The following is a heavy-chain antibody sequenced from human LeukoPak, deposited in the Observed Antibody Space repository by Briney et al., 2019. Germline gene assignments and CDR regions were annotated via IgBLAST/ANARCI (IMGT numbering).Heavy chain of an antibody. D-gene: IGHD2-21*02. J-gene: IGHJ6*01. CDR1: GFTFDDYA. V-gene: IGHV3-9*01. Sequence: GRSLRLSCAASGFTFDDYAMHWVRQAPGKGLEWVSGISWNSGSIGYADSVKGRFTISRDNAKNSLYLQMNSLRAEDTALYYCAKDYCGGDCYYYYYGMDVWGQGTTVTVSS. CDR3: AKDYCGGDCYYYYYGMDV. CDR2: ISWNSGSI.